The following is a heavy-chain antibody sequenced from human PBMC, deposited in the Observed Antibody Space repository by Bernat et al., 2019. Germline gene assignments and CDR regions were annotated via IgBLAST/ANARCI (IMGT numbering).Heavy chain of an antibody. CDR3: ARVVYSNSNYLDY. Sequence: QVQLVETGGGVVQPGRSLRLSCAASGFTFSSYGMHWVRQAPGKGLEWVAVIWYDGSNKYYADSVKGRFTISRDNSKNTLYLQMNSLRAEDTAVYYCARVVYSNSNYLDYWGQGTLVTVSS. J-gene: IGHJ4*02. CDR1: GFTFSSYG. V-gene: IGHV3-33*01. CDR2: IWYDGSNK. D-gene: IGHD4-11*01.